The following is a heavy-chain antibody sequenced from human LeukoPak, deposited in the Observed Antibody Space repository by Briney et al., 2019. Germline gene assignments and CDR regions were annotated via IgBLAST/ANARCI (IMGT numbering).Heavy chain of an antibody. V-gene: IGHV3-23*01. CDR3: AQDISWFAFDI. CDR1: GFTFSSYS. Sequence: GGSLRLSCAASGFTFSSYSMNWVRQAPGKGLQWVSGIGPGGDNKYYADSLEGRFTISRDNSKNTVYLQMNSLRAEDTALYYCAQDISWFAFDIWGQGTMVTVSS. CDR2: IGPGGDNK. D-gene: IGHD3-10*01. J-gene: IGHJ3*02.